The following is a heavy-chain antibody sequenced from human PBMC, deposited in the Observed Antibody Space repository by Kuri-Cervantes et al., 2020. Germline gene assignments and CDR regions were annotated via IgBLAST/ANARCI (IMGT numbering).Heavy chain of an antibody. CDR2: MNPNSGNT. D-gene: IGHD6-19*01. J-gene: IGHJ4*02. V-gene: IGHV1-8*01. CDR3: ARDPDSSGWYDY. Sequence: ASVKVSCKASGYTFTSYDINWVRQATGQGLEWMGWMNPNSGNTGYAQKFQGRVTMTRNTSISTAYMELSSLRSEDTAVYYCARDPDSSGWYDYWGQGTLVTVSS. CDR1: GYTFTSYD.